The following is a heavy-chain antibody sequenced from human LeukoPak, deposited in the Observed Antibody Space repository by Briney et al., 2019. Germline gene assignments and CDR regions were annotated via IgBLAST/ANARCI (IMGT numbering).Heavy chain of an antibody. CDR1: GFTFSTYA. V-gene: IGHV3-21*01. CDR2: ISTSSSYI. CDR3: ARDTVTSRFDY. Sequence: PGGSLRLSCAASGFTFSTYAMTWVRQAPGKGLEWVSSISTSSSYISYADSVKGRFTISRDNAKNSLYLQMNSLRAEDTAVYYCARDTVTSRFDYWGQGTLVTVSS. D-gene: IGHD4-17*01. J-gene: IGHJ4*02.